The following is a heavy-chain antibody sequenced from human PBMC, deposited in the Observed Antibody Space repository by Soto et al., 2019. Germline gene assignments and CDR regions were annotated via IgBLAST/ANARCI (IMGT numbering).Heavy chain of an antibody. CDR1: GFTFSSYG. Sequence: GGSLRLSCAASGFTFSSYGMHWVRQAPGKGLEWVAVISYDGSNKYYAESVKGRFTISRDNSKNTLYLQMNSLRAEDTAVYYCVPLCRYCSTTTPSWGQGTLVTVSS. CDR2: ISYDGSNK. V-gene: IGHV3-30*03. J-gene: IGHJ4*02. D-gene: IGHD2-2*01. CDR3: VPLCRYCSTTTPS.